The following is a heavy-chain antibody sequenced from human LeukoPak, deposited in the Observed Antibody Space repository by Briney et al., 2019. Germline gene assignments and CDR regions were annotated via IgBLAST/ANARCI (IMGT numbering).Heavy chain of an antibody. CDR3: ALAYSGSGSYYRDY. CDR2: LYTDDSA. V-gene: IGHV3-66*01. CDR1: GITVSSNF. Sequence: GGSLRLSCAASGITVSSNFMYWVRQTPGKGLQCVSVLYTDDSAYYADSVKGRFTISRDNSKNTLYLQMDSLRVEDTAVYYCALAYSGSGSYYRDYWGQGTLVTVSS. J-gene: IGHJ4*02. D-gene: IGHD3-10*01.